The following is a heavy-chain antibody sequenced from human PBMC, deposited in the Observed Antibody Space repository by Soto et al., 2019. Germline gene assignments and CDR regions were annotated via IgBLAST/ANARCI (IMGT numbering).Heavy chain of an antibody. CDR3: ARDTTGALGNWFDA. J-gene: IGHJ5*02. V-gene: IGHV3-7*03. CDR1: GITFSGCW. CDR2: IKDDGSEK. D-gene: IGHD1-26*01. Sequence: PAGSLRLSCAASGITFSGCWMSWVRQAPGKGLEWVANIKDDGSEKYYVDSVKGRFTLSRGNAKTSVSLQMNSPRAEGTAMYYSARDTTGALGNWFDAWGQGTPVTVSS.